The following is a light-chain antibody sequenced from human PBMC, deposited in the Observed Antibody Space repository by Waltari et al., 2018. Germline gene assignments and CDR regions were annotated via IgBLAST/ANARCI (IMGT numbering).Light chain of an antibody. CDR1: GLRSYY. J-gene: IGLJ2*01. CDR3: NSRDSSGNHLDVV. V-gene: IGLV3-19*01. Sequence: SSELTQDPAVSVALGQTVRITCQGDGLRSYYASRYQQKPGQAPVLVIYGKNNRPSGIPDRFAGSSSGNTASLTITGAQAEDEADYYCNSRDSSGNHLDVVFGGGTKLTVL. CDR2: GKN.